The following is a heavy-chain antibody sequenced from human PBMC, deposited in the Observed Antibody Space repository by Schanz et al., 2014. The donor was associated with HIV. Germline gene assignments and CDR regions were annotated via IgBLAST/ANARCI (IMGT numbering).Heavy chain of an antibody. CDR2: VNHSGDT. J-gene: IGHJ4*02. D-gene: IGHD3-16*01. Sequence: QVQLQQWGAGLLKPSETLSLTCAVYGSSVTYFYWTWIRQSPGKGLEWIAEVNHSGDTNYNPSLKSRVTISVDTSKNQFSLKLDSVTAADTAVYYCARDGGRRGGERQLFGYWGQGTLVTVSS. V-gene: IGHV4-34*02. CDR1: GSSVTYFY. CDR3: ARDGGRRGGERQLFGY.